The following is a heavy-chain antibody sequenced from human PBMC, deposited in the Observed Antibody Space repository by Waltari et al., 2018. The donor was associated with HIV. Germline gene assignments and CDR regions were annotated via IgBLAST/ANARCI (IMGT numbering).Heavy chain of an antibody. CDR2: ISWDGGST. D-gene: IGHD1-26*01. V-gene: IGHV3-43*01. CDR3: AKGTVGATPYFDY. Sequence: VSLISWDGGSTYYADSVKGRFTISRDNSKNSLYLQMNSLRTEDTALYYCAKGTVGATPYFDYWGQGTLVTVSS. J-gene: IGHJ4*02.